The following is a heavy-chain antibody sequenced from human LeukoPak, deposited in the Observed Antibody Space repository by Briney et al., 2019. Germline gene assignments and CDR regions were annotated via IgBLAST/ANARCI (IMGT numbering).Heavy chain of an antibody. J-gene: IGHJ4*02. CDR3: ARDRGNIAVAGTVGIFDY. CDR1: GGSISSSSYY. D-gene: IGHD6-19*01. V-gene: IGHV4-39*07. Sequence: SETLSLTCTVSGGSISSSSYYWGWIRQPPGKGLEWIGSIYYSGSTYYNPSLKSRVTISVDTSKNQFSLKLSSVTAEDTAVYYCARDRGNIAVAGTVGIFDYWGQGTLVTVSS. CDR2: IYYSGST.